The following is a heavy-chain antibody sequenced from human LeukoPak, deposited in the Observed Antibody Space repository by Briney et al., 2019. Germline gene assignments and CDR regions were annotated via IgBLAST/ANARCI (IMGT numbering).Heavy chain of an antibody. CDR2: INHSGST. CDR3: ARGRGYSSGRYHDY. Sequence: SETLSLTCAVYGGSFSGYYWSWIRQPPGKGLEWIGEINHSGSTNYNPSLKSRVTISVDTSKNQFSLKLSSVTAADTAVYYCARGRGYSSGRYHDYWGQGTLVTVSS. D-gene: IGHD6-19*01. V-gene: IGHV4-34*01. J-gene: IGHJ4*02. CDR1: GGSFSGYY.